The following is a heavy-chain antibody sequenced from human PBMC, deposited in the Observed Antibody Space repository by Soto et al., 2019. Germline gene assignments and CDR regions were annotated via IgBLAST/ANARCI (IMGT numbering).Heavy chain of an antibody. D-gene: IGHD6-19*01. CDR2: MSYDGTNE. Sequence: PGGSLRLSCEASGFSFTHYTINWVRHAPGKGLEWVAVMSYDGTNEYYADSVKGRFTISRDNSKSTVYLQMNSLTPEDTALYYCARKWGTYSSASLDYWGLGTLVTVS. CDR1: GFSFTHYT. J-gene: IGHJ4*02. CDR3: ARKWGTYSSASLDY. V-gene: IGHV3-30*04.